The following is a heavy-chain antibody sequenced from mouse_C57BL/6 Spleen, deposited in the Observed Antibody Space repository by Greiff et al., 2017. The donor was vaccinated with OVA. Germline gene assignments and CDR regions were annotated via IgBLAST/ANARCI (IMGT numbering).Heavy chain of an antibody. Sequence: LQESGAELVRPGTSVKVSCKASGYAFTNYLIEWVKQRPGQGLEWIGVINPGSGGTNYNEKFKGKATLTADKSSSTAYMQLSSLTSEDSAVYFCARSLLYYYGSPYYFDYWGQGTTLTVSS. CDR1: GYAFTNYL. CDR3: ARSLLYYYGSPYYFDY. D-gene: IGHD1-1*01. J-gene: IGHJ2*01. CDR2: INPGSGGT. V-gene: IGHV1-54*01.